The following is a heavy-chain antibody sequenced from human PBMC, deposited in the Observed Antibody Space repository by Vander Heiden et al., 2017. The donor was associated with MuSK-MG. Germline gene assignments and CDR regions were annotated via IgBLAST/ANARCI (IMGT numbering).Heavy chain of an antibody. J-gene: IGHJ4*02. CDR2: INPSSGGT. CDR1: EYTFTGYY. D-gene: IGHD1-26*01. Sequence: QVHLVQSGAEVKKPGASVKVSCKASEYTFTGYYLHWVRQAPGQGLEWMGWINPSSGGTKYAQHFQGRVTMTRDTSINTAYMELSSLTSDDTAMYYCARDLAWELHNPLDYWGQGTLVTVSS. V-gene: IGHV1-2*02. CDR3: ARDLAWELHNPLDY.